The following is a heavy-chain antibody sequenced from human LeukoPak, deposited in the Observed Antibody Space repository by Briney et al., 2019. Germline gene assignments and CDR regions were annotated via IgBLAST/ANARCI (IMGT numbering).Heavy chain of an antibody. CDR3: AKESGIRSYGAYFPH. V-gene: IGHV3-30*18. CDR1: GLTVSSNY. D-gene: IGHD4-17*01. CDR2: ISYDGSTK. J-gene: IGHJ1*01. Sequence: PGGSLRLSCAASGLTVSSNYMSWVRQAPGKGLEWVAVISYDGSTKYYADSVKGRFTISRDNSKSTLYLQMNSLRAEDTAVYYCAKESGIRSYGAYFPHWGQGTLVTVSS.